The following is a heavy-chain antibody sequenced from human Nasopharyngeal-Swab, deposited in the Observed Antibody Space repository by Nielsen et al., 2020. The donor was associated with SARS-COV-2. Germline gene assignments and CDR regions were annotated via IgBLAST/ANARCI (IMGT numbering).Heavy chain of an antibody. J-gene: IGHJ4*02. CDR1: GFTLDDYA. CDR2: ISWNSGSI. D-gene: IGHD5-18*01. CDR3: AKDIGVDTAMIDY. Sequence: GGSLRLSCAASGFTLDDYAMHWVRQAPGKGLEWVSGISWNSGSIGYADSVKGRFTISRDNAKNSLYLQMNSLRAEDTALYYCAKDIGVDTAMIDYWGQGTLVTVSS. V-gene: IGHV3-9*01.